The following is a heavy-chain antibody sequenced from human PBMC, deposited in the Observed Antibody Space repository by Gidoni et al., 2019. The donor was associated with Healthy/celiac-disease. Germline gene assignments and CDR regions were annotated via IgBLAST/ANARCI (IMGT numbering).Heavy chain of an antibody. J-gene: IGHJ3*02. D-gene: IGHD6-19*01. CDR3: ANSRTYSSLGGNAFDI. Sequence: EVQLVESGGGLVQPGRSLRLSCAASGFTFDDYAMHWVRQAPGKGLEWVSGISWNSGSIGYADSVKGRFTISRDNAKNSLYLQMNSLRAEDTALYYCANSRTYSSLGGNAFDIWGQGTMVTVSS. CDR1: GFTFDDYA. CDR2: ISWNSGSI. V-gene: IGHV3-9*01.